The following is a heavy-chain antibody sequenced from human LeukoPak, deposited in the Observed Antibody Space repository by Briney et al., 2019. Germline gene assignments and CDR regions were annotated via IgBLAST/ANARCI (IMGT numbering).Heavy chain of an antibody. CDR3: ARLSLSGSGSYSLDY. CDR1: GYTFTSYY. V-gene: IGHV1-46*01. J-gene: IGHJ4*02. CDR2: INPSGGST. D-gene: IGHD3-10*01. Sequence: ASVKVPCKASGYTFTSYYMHWVRQAPGQGLEWMGIINPSGGSTSYAQKFQGRVTMTRDMSTSTVYMELSSLRSEDTAVYYCARLSLSGSGSYSLDYWGQGTLVTVSS.